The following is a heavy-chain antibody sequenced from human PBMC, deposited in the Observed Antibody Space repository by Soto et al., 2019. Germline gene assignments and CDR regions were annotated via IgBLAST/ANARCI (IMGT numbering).Heavy chain of an antibody. D-gene: IGHD3-16*01. Sequence: QVQLVESGGGVVQPGRSLRLSCAASGFTFSSYGMHWVRQAPGKGLEWVAVIWYDGSNKYYADSVKGRFTISRDNSKNTLYLQMNSLRAEETAVYYCARGGGTLAYYFDYWGQGTLVTVSS. CDR1: GFTFSSYG. CDR3: ARGGGTLAYYFDY. CDR2: IWYDGSNK. J-gene: IGHJ4*02. V-gene: IGHV3-33*01.